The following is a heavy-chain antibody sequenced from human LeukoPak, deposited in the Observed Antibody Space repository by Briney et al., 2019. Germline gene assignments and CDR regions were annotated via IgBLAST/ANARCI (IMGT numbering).Heavy chain of an antibody. D-gene: IGHD6-13*01. CDR2: IYYGGST. CDR1: GDSTSSISYY. J-gene: IGHJ4*02. V-gene: IGHV4-39*07. Sequence: SETLSLTCTVSGDSTSSISYYWGWIRQPPGKGLEWIGSIYYGGSTYYNPSLKSRVTISQDTSKNQFSLMLSSVTAADTAIYYCARDVLRQQLGRGFDYWGQGTLVTVSS. CDR3: ARDVLRQQLGRGFDY.